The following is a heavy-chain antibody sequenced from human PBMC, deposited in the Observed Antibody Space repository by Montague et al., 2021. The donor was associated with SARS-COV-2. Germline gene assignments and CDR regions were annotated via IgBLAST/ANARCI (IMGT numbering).Heavy chain of an antibody. CDR3: ARHYSATLPAVY. CDR1: GRSSCSFY. D-gene: IGHD2-15*01. CDR2: ITASGST. J-gene: IGHJ4*02. V-gene: IGHV4-59*08. Sequence: SETLSLTCTVSGRSSCSFYWGWIGQPPVRTLDCTGYITASGSTNYNPSLTSRVTMSVDTSKDQFSLKVNSVTAADTAVYYCARHYSATLPAVYWGQGTLVTVSS.